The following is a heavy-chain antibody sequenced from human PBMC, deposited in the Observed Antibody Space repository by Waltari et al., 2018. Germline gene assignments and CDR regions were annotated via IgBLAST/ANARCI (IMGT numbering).Heavy chain of an antibody. CDR2: IRGSGGST. CDR3: ARVITGWWGAFDI. J-gene: IGHJ3*02. D-gene: IGHD6-19*01. V-gene: IGHV3-23*01. Sequence: EVQLLESGGGLVQPGGSLRLSCAASGFTFSSYAMSWVRQAPGKGRDGVSAIRGSGGSTYYADSVKGRFTIARDNAKNSLYLQMNSLRAEDTAVYYCARVITGWWGAFDIWGQGTMVTVSS. CDR1: GFTFSSYA.